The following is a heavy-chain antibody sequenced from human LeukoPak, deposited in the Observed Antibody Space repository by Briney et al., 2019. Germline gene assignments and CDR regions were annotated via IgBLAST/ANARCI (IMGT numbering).Heavy chain of an antibody. Sequence: GGSLRLSCADSGFTFSSYWMHWVRQAPGKGLVWVSRINSDGSTTNYADYVKGRFTISRDNAKNTLYLQMNSLRAEDTAVYYCARRSSGSPPYYFDYWGQGTLVTVSS. V-gene: IGHV3-74*01. CDR1: GFTFSSYW. CDR2: INSDGSTT. J-gene: IGHJ4*02. CDR3: ARRSSGSPPYYFDY. D-gene: IGHD1-26*01.